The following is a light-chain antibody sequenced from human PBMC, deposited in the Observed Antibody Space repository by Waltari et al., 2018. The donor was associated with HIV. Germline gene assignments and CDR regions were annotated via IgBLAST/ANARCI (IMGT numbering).Light chain of an antibody. CDR1: QSVTSSY. Sequence: EIVLTQSPGTLSLSPGERATLSCRASQSVTSSYLAWYQQKPGQAPRLLIYDASSRATGIPDRCSGSGSGTDFTLTISSLEPEDFAVYYCQRYGISPRTFGGGTKVEIK. CDR3: QRYGISPRT. V-gene: IGKV3-20*01. CDR2: DAS. J-gene: IGKJ4*01.